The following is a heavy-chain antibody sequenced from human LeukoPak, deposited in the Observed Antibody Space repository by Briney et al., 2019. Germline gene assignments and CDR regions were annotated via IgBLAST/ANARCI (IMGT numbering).Heavy chain of an antibody. CDR3: ARVTK. CDR1: GFSVSSTY. D-gene: IGHD2-8*01. V-gene: IGHV3-66*01. CDR2: INSGGSA. J-gene: IGHJ1*01. Sequence: GGSLRLSCAASGFSVSSTYMIWVRQAPGKGLEWVSIINSGGSAYYTDSVKDRFTISRDNSKNTLFLQMNSLVVEDTAVYFCARVTKWGQGTLVTVSS.